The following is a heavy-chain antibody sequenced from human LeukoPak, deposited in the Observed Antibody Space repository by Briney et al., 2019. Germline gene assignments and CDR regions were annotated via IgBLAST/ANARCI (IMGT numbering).Heavy chain of an antibody. CDR3: ARDPSIYDSSGYYAPDDYYFDY. D-gene: IGHD3-22*01. V-gene: IGHV3-21*01. J-gene: IGHJ4*02. CDR2: ISSSSSYI. Sequence: GGSLRLSCAASGLTFSSYSMNWVRQAPGKGLEWVSSISSSSSYIYYADSVKGRFTISRDNAKNSLYLQMNSLRAEDTAVYYCARDPSIYDSSGYYAPDDYYFDYWGQGTLVTVSS. CDR1: GLTFSSYS.